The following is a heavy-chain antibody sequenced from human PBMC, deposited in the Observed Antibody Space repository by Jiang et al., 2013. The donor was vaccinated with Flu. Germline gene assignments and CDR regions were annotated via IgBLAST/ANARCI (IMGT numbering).Heavy chain of an antibody. J-gene: IGHJ3*02. CDR3: ARQDYGPYAFDI. CDR1: GFSLSTSGVG. Sequence: KPTQTLTLTCTFSGFSLSTSGVGVGWIRQPPGKALEWLALIYWDDDKRYSPFLKSRLTITKDTSKNQVVLTMTNMDPVDTATYYCARQDYGPYAFDIWGQGTMVTVSS. D-gene: IGHD3-16*01. CDR2: IYWDDDK. V-gene: IGHV2-5*02.